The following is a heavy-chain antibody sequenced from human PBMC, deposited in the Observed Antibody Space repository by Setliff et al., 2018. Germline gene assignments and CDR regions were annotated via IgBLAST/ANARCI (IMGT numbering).Heavy chain of an antibody. Sequence: PSETLSLTCAVYGGSFSTYYWSWIRQPPGKGLEWIGYIYYSGSTYYHPSLKSRVTISVDTSKNQFSLKLSSVTAADTAVYYCARDSGPGITMVRGIQNGMDVWGQGTTVTVSS. J-gene: IGHJ6*02. CDR3: ARDSGPGITMVRGIQNGMDV. D-gene: IGHD3-10*01. CDR2: IYYSGST. V-gene: IGHV4-30-4*08. CDR1: GGSFSTYY.